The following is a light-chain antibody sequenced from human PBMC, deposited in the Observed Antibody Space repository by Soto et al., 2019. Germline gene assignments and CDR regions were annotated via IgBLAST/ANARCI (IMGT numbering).Light chain of an antibody. CDR1: QGISSW. CDR2: DAS. V-gene: IGKV1-5*01. Sequence: DIQMTHSPSTLSASVGDRVTITCRASQGISSWLAWYQQKRGKAPKLLIYDASSLESGVPSRFSGSGSGTEFTLTITSLQPEDFATYYCQQYNSYSQTFGQGTKVDIK. CDR3: QQYNSYSQT. J-gene: IGKJ1*01.